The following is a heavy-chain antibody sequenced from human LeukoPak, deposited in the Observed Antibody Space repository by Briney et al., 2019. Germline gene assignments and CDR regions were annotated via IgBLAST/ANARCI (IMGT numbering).Heavy chain of an antibody. CDR2: ISSSGTYT. V-gene: IGHV3-21*04. CDR3: ASNSISSGRDY. D-gene: IGHD3-22*01. J-gene: IGHJ4*02. Sequence: GGSLRLSCAASGFTFYTYSMNWVRQAPGKGLEWVSSISSSGTYTYYADSVKGRFTISRDNAKNSLYLQMSSLTAEDTAVYYCASNSISSGRDYWGQGTLVTVSS. CDR1: GFTFYTYS.